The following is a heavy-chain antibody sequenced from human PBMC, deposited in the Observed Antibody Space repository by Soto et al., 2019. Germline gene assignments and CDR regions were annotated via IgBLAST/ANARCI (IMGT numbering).Heavy chain of an antibody. V-gene: IGHV1-2*04. CDR2: INPKSGDT. CDR1: GYSLTGYY. Sequence: QVQLVQSGAEVKKPGASVRVSCTTSGYSLTGYYLHWVRQAPGQGLEWMGRINPKSGDTDYAQKFQGWVTMTTDTSINTAYMDLTRLTSNDTAIYYCARGGTIRQTTFGLVIVGRFDPWGQGTLVTFSS. J-gene: IGHJ5*02. CDR3: ARGGTIRQTTFGLVIVGRFDP. D-gene: IGHD3-3*01.